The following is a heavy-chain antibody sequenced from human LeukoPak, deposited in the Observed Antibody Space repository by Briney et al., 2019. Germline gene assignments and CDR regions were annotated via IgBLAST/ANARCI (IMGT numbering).Heavy chain of an antibody. Sequence: VASVKVSCKASGGTFSSYAISWVRQAPGQGLEWMGGIISIFGTANYAQKFQGRVTITADKSTTTAYMELSSLRSEDTAVYYCARSSIIAAAGPYYFDYWGQGTLVTVSS. CDR1: GGTFSSYA. CDR3: ARSSIIAAAGPYYFDY. V-gene: IGHV1-69*06. D-gene: IGHD6-13*01. CDR2: IISIFGTA. J-gene: IGHJ4*02.